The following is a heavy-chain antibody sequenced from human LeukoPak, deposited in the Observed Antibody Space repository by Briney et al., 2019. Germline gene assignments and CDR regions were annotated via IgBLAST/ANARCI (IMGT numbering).Heavy chain of an antibody. Sequence: SETLSLTCAVPGDSITNNNWWTWVRQPPGKGLEWIGEIYHSGSTNYNPSLKSRVTISVGTSKNQFSLKLSSVTAADTAVYYCARRLPAITFGGVIGYFDYWGQGTLVTVSS. D-gene: IGHD3-16*02. V-gene: IGHV4-4*02. CDR1: GDSITNNNW. CDR3: ARRLPAITFGGVIGYFDY. CDR2: IYHSGST. J-gene: IGHJ4*02.